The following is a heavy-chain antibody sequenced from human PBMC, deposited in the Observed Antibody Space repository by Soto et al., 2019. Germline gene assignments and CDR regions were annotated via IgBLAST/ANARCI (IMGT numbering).Heavy chain of an antibody. CDR2: INHRGST. CDR1: GGSFSDYY. CDR3: ARGTIEGWYFDL. V-gene: IGHV4-34*01. D-gene: IGHD3-9*01. J-gene: IGHJ2*01. Sequence: QVQLQQWGAGLLKPSETLSLTCAVYGGSFSDYYWTWIRQPPGKGLEWIGEINHRGSTSCNPSLKSRVTISVDTAKNQFSLRLSSVTAADAAVYYCARGTIEGWYFDLWGRGTLVTVSS.